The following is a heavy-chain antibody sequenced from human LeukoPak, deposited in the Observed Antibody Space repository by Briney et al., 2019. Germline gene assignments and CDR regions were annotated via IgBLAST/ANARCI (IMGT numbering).Heavy chain of an antibody. J-gene: IGHJ2*01. V-gene: IGHV4-39*01. D-gene: IGHD2-21*02. CDR3: ARRVTTWWYFDL. CDR2: IYYSGST. Sequence: SETLSLTCTVSGGSISSSSYYWGWIRQPPGKGLEWIGIIYYSGSTYYNPSLKSRVTISVDTSKNQFSLKLSSVTAADTAVYYCARRVTTWWYFDLWGRGALVTVSS. CDR1: GGSISSSSYY.